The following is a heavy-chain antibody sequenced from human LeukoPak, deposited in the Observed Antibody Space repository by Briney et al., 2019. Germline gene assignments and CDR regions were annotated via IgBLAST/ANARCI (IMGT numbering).Heavy chain of an antibody. CDR1: GGTINDYY. V-gene: IGHV4-59*01. CDR2: IYYTGRT. D-gene: IGHD3-22*01. CDR3: ASEAYYYDSSGYSAFDI. J-gene: IGHJ3*02. Sequence: SETLSLTCTVSGGTINDYYWRWVRQSPGKGLEWIGYIYYTGRTNDNHSVQSGVTISVETSRNQFSLHLSSVTAADTAVYYCASEAYYYDSSGYSAFDIWGQGTMVTVSS.